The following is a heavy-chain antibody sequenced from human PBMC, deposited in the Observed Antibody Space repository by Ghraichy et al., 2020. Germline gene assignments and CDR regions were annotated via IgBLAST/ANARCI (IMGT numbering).Heavy chain of an antibody. Sequence: SQTLSLTCTVSGGSISSGDYYWSWIRQPPGKGLEWIGYIYYSGSTYYNPSLKSRVTISVDTSKNQFSLKLSSVTAADTAVYYCAREDLYYDYVWNQNWYFDLWGRGTLVTVSS. V-gene: IGHV4-30-4*01. D-gene: IGHD3-16*01. CDR1: GGSISSGDYY. CDR3: AREDLYYDYVWNQNWYFDL. J-gene: IGHJ2*01. CDR2: IYYSGST.